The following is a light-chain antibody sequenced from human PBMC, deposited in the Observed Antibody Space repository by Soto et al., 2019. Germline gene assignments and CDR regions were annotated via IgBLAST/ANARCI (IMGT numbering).Light chain of an antibody. Sequence: EVALTESAGTLSLSPGETATLSCRSSQGVISNFLAWYQKKPGQAPRGLILGASSRATGIQDRLSGSGSGTDFTLTIRRLEPEDFAVYFCQQYGNSPTFGQGTKVDI. J-gene: IGKJ1*01. CDR3: QQYGNSPT. CDR1: QGVISNF. V-gene: IGKV3-20*01. CDR2: GAS.